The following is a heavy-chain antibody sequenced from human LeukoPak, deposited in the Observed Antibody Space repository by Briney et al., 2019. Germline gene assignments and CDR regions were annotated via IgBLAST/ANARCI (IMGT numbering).Heavy chain of an antibody. CDR3: ARGPHYHDSSGYSPSYSYAMDV. J-gene: IGHJ6*02. V-gene: IGHV4-34*01. CDR2: INHSGST. Sequence: SETLSLTCAVYGGSFSGYYWSWIRQPPGKGLEWIGEINHSGSTNYNPSLKSRVTISVDTSKNQFSLDLRSVTAADTAVYYCARGPHYHDSSGYSPSYSYAMDVWGQGTTVTVS. CDR1: GGSFSGYY. D-gene: IGHD3-22*01.